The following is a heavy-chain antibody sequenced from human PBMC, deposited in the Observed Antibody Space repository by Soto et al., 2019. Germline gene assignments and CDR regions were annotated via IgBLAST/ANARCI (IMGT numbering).Heavy chain of an antibody. D-gene: IGHD3-10*01. Sequence: GASVKVSCKASGYTFTGYYMHWVRQAPGQGLEWMGWINPSSGGTNYAQKFQGRVTMTRDTSISTAYMELSRLRSDDTAVYYCAKTRYYGPRYYFDYWGQGTLVTVSS. CDR3: AKTRYYGPRYYFDY. J-gene: IGHJ4*02. CDR2: INPSSGGT. V-gene: IGHV1-2*02. CDR1: GYTFTGYY.